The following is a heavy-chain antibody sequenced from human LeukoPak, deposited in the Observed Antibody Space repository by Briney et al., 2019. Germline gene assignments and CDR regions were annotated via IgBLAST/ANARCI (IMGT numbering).Heavy chain of an antibody. CDR1: GGTFSSYT. D-gene: IGHD4-23*01. J-gene: IGHJ4*02. CDR2: ISAYNGNT. CDR3: ARVTTVVPYYFDY. Sequence: ASVKVSCKASGGTFSSYTISWVRQAPGQGLEWMGWISAYNGNTNYAQKLQGRVTMTTDTSTSTAYMELRSLRSDDTAVYYCARVTTVVPYYFDYWGQGTLVTVSS. V-gene: IGHV1-18*01.